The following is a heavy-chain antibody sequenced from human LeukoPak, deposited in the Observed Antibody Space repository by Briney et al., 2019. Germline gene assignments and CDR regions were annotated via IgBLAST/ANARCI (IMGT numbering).Heavy chain of an antibody. CDR1: GGSISSYH. Sequence: PSETLSLTCTVSGGSISSYHWSWIRQPPGKGLEWIGEINHSGSTNYNPSLKSRVTISVDTSKNQFSLKLSSVTAADTAVYYCASFIAAAGTGGWFDPWGQGTLVTVSS. CDR2: INHSGST. CDR3: ASFIAAAGTGGWFDP. D-gene: IGHD6-13*01. J-gene: IGHJ5*02. V-gene: IGHV4-34*01.